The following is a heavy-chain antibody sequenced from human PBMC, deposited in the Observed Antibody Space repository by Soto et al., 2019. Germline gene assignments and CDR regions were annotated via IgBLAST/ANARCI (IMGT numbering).Heavy chain of an antibody. V-gene: IGHV3-21*01. CDR1: GFTFSSYS. CDR3: ARDGDTVAHFDY. Sequence: ESGGGLVKPGGSLRLSCAASGFTFSSYSMNWVRQAPGKGLEWVSSISSSSSYIYYADSVKGRFTISRDNAKNSLYLQMNSLRAEDTAVYYCARDGDTVAHFDYWGQGTLVTVSS. CDR2: ISSSSSYI. D-gene: IGHD4-17*01. J-gene: IGHJ4*02.